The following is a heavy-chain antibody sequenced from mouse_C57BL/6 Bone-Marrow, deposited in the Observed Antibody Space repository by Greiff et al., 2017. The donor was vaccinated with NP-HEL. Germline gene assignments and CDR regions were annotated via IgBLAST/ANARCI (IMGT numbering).Heavy chain of an antibody. D-gene: IGHD3-1*01. V-gene: IGHV3-1*01. J-gene: IGHJ1*03. CDR2: ISYSGST. Sequence: LQESGPGMVKPSQSLSLPCTVTGYSITSGYDWHWIRHFPGNKLEWMGYISYSGSTNYNPSLKSRISITHDTSKNHFFLKLNSVTTEDAATYYCARKGAFWYFDVWGTGTTVTVSS. CDR3: ARKGAFWYFDV. CDR1: GYSITSGYD.